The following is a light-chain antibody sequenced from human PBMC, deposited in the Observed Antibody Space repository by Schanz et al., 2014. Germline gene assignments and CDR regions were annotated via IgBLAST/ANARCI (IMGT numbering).Light chain of an antibody. CDR2: DDI. CDR3: CLYTPMSVI. Sequence: QSALTQPASVSGSPGQSITISCTGTSSDVGSYNLVSWYQQHPGKAPKLMIYDDIKRPSGVSIRFSGSTSGNTASLTISGLQAEDEADYYCCLYTPMSVIFGGGTKLTVL. J-gene: IGLJ2*01. V-gene: IGLV2-23*01. CDR1: SSDVGSYNL.